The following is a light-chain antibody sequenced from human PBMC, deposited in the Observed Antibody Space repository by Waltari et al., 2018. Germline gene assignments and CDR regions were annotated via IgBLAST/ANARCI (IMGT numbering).Light chain of an antibody. CDR3: QQSYTTPYT. J-gene: IGKJ2*01. CDR1: QSITSH. CDR2: TAS. Sequence: DIQMTPAPSSLSASVVDRVTITCRASQSITSHLNWYQQQPGKAPKLLIYTASSLQSGVPSRFSGSGSGTHFTLTISSLQPEDFATYFCQQSYTTPYTFGQGTKLEIK. V-gene: IGKV1-39*01.